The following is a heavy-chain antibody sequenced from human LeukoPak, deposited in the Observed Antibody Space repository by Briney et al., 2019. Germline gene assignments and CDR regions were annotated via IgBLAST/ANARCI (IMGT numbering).Heavy chain of an antibody. D-gene: IGHD6-13*01. CDR2: INHSGST. CDR1: GGSFSGYY. J-gene: IGHJ4*02. V-gene: IGHV4-34*01. Sequence: SETLSLTCAVYGGSFSGYYWSWTRQPPGKGLEWIGEINHSGSTNYNPSLKSRVTISVDTSKNQFSLKLSSVTAADTAVYYCASSGYSSSWYYFDYWGQGTLVTVSS. CDR3: ASSGYSSSWYYFDY.